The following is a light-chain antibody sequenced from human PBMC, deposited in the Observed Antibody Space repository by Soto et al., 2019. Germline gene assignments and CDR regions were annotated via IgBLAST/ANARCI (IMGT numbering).Light chain of an antibody. CDR2: GAS. CDR1: QSVSSD. Sequence: DIVVTHSPATLSVFPGETATLSCRASQSVSSDLAWYQQRPGQAPRRLIYGASTRATGIPARFRGSGSGTEFRLTISSLQSEDFATYYCQQYNTWHPKMAFGRGTKVDIK. CDR3: QQYNTWHPKMA. J-gene: IGKJ1*01. V-gene: IGKV3-15*01.